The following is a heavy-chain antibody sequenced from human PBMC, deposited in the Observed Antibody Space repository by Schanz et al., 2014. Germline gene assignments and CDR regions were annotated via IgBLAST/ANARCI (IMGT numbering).Heavy chain of an antibody. CDR2: ITNKPNNYNT. Sequence: EVKLVESGGGLVQPGGSLRLSCAASGFTFSSYGMHWVRQAPGKGLEWVGRITNKPNNYNTEYAASVKGRFTISRDDSRNSLYLQMSSLKTEDTAVYYCVRLDVHDYWGQGTLVTVSA. J-gene: IGHJ4*02. V-gene: IGHV3-72*01. CDR3: VRLDVHDY. CDR1: GFTFSSYG. D-gene: IGHD3-16*01.